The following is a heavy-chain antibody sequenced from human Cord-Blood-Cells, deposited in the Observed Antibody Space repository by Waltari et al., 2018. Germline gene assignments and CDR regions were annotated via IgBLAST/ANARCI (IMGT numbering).Heavy chain of an antibody. CDR2: IRWNSGSI. V-gene: IGHV3-9*01. Sequence: EVQLVESGGGLVQPGRSLRLSCAASGFTFDDYAMHWVRQAPGKGLEWVSGIRWNSGSIGYADSLKGRFTISRDNAKNSLYLQMNSLRAEDTALYYCAKRLITMIAFDIWGQGTMVTVSS. J-gene: IGHJ3*02. CDR1: GFTFDDYA. CDR3: AKRLITMIAFDI. D-gene: IGHD3-22*01.